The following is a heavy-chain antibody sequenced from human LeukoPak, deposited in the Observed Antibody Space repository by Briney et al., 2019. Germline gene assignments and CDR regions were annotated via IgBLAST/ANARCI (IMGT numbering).Heavy chain of an antibody. J-gene: IGHJ5*02. CDR1: GYSISSGYY. V-gene: IGHV4-38-2*02. CDR2: IYHSGST. CDR3: ARDGGGSYLGWFDP. Sequence: PSETLSLTCTVSGYSISSGYYWGWIRQPPGKGLEWIGSIYHSGSTYYNPSLKSRVTISVDTSKNQFSLKLSSVTAADTAVYYCARDGGGSYLGWFDPWGQGTLVTVSS. D-gene: IGHD1-26*01.